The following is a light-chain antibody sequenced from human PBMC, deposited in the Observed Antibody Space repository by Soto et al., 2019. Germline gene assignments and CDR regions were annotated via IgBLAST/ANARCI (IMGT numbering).Light chain of an antibody. V-gene: IGLV2-14*01. J-gene: IGLJ2*01. Sequence: QSAPTQPASVSGSPGQSITISCPGTSSDVGGYNYVSWYQQHPGKAPKLMIYEVSNRPSGVSNRFAGSKSGNTASLTISGLQAEDEADYYCSSYTSSSTVVFGGGTKLTVL. CDR1: SSDVGGYNY. CDR3: SSYTSSSTVV. CDR2: EVS.